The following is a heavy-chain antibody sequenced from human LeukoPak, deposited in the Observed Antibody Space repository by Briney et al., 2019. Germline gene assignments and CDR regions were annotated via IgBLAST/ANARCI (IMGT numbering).Heavy chain of an antibody. D-gene: IGHD3-10*01. CDR3: ATSGTYGSGTYWFDP. V-gene: IGHV1-2*02. CDR1: GYTFTGCY. J-gene: IGHJ5*02. CDR2: INPNGGGT. Sequence: ASVKVSCKASGYTFTGCYMHWVRQAPGQGLEWMGWINPNGGGTNYAQKFQGRVTMTRDTSISTAYMELSRLRSDDTAVYYCATSGTYGSGTYWFDPWGQGTLVTVSS.